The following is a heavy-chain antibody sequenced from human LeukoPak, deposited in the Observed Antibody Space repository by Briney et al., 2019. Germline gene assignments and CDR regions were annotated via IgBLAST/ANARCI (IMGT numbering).Heavy chain of an antibody. Sequence: PSETLSLTCTVSGGSISSYYWNWIRQPPGKGLEWIGYIYYSGSTNYNPSLKSRVTISVDTSKNQFSLKLSSVTAADTAVYYCARQAYCGGDCYPDFDIWGQGTMVTVSS. CDR1: GGSISSYY. CDR3: ARQAYCGGDCYPDFDI. V-gene: IGHV4-59*08. D-gene: IGHD2-21*02. J-gene: IGHJ3*02. CDR2: IYYSGST.